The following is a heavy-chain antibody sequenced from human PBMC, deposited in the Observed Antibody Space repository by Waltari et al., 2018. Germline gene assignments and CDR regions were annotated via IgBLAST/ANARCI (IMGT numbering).Heavy chain of an antibody. Sequence: QVQLQESGPGLVQPSETLSLTCTVSGGSISSYYWSWIRQTPGQGLEWIGYIYYSGSTNYNPSLKSRVTISVDTSKNQFSLKLSSVTAADTAVYYCARGRTSITGTTVGWFDPWGQGTLVTVSS. V-gene: IGHV4-59*01. CDR3: ARGRTSITGTTVGWFDP. CDR1: GGSISSYY. J-gene: IGHJ5*02. D-gene: IGHD1-20*01. CDR2: IYYSGST.